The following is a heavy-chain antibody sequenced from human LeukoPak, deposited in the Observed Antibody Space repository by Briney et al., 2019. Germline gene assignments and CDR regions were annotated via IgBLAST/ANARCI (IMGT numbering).Heavy chain of an antibody. V-gene: IGHV4-61*02. CDR1: GGSINNGNFF. J-gene: IGHJ4*02. Sequence: PSQTLSLTCTVSGGSINNGNFFWTWVRQPAGRGVEWIGRVHNSGSTNYNPSLKSRINISLDKSKNQLSLKLSSVTAADTAVYYCARGSRIDNLAFWGQGTLVSASS. CDR3: ARGSRIDNLAF. D-gene: IGHD1-20*01. CDR2: VHNSGST.